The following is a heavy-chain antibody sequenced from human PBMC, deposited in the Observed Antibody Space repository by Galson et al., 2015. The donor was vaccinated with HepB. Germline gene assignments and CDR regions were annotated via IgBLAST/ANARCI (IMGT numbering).Heavy chain of an antibody. CDR3: ARVADADYGDHTHFDS. V-gene: IGHV3-7*01. D-gene: IGHD4-17*01. J-gene: IGHJ4*02. CDR2: IKQDGSEK. Sequence: SLRLSCAASGFTFNKHWMTWVRQAPGKGLEWVANIKQDGSEKYYVDSVKGRFTISRDNAKNSLNLQMNSLRAEDTAVYYCARVADADYGDHTHFDSWGQGTLVTVSS. CDR1: GFTFNKHW.